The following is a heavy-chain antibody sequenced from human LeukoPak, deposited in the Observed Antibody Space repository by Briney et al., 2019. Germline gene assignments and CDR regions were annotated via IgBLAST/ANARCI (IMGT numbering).Heavy chain of an antibody. Sequence: SETLSLTCSVSGDSISLSFYYWGWIRQPPGKALEWIGSVYYSGTTSYNPSLKSRVTMSVDTSKNQFSLKLSSVTAADTAVYYCARDLDTAIPGWFDPWGQGTLVTVSS. CDR2: VYYSGTT. CDR3: ARDLDTAIPGWFDP. J-gene: IGHJ5*02. D-gene: IGHD5-18*01. V-gene: IGHV4-39*07. CDR1: GDSISLSFYY.